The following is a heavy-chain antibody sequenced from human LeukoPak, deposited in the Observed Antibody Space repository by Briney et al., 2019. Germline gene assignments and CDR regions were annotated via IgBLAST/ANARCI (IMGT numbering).Heavy chain of an antibody. D-gene: IGHD4-17*01. CDR3: ARDYFGDYYQSGYGMDV. Sequence: GGSPRLSCAASGFTFSTYSMNWVRQAPGKGLEWVSSLRGSGSFKFYTESVKGRFTISRDNVKRSLYLQLSSLRAEDTAVYYCARDYFGDYYQSGYGMDVWGQGTTVTVSS. J-gene: IGHJ6*02. CDR2: LRGSGSFK. CDR1: GFTFSTYS. V-gene: IGHV3-21*01.